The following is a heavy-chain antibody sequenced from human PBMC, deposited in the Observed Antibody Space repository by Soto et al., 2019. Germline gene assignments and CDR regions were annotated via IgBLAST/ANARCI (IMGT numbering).Heavy chain of an antibody. CDR3: ARDLGITMIVVAHYGMDV. D-gene: IGHD3-22*01. CDR1: GFTFSSYA. J-gene: IGHJ6*02. V-gene: IGHV3-30-3*01. CDR2: ISYDGSNK. Sequence: GGSLRLSCAASGFTFSSYAIHFVRHAPFKWLEWVAVISYDGSNKYYADSVKGRFTISRDNSKNTLYLQMNSLRAEDTAVYYCARDLGITMIVVAHYGMDVWGQGTTVTVSS.